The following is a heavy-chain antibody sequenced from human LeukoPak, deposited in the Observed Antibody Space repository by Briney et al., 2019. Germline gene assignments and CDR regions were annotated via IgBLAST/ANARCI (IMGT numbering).Heavy chain of an antibody. CDR1: GFTFSGYD. CDR2: ISSSGTTI. V-gene: IGHV3-48*03. CDR3: ARGGSFFVY. Sequence: PGGSLRLSCAASGFTFSGYDMNWVRQAPGKGLEWVSYISSSGTTIYCADSVRGRFTISRDNAKNSLYLQMNSLGAEDTAVYYCARGGSFFVYWGQGTLVTVSS. D-gene: IGHD1-26*01. J-gene: IGHJ4*02.